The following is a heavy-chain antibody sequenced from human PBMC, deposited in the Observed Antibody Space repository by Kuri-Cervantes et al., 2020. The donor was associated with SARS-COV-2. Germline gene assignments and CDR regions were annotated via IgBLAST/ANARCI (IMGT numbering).Heavy chain of an antibody. CDR3: AMLPRPRNAFDI. Sequence: SVKVSCKTSGYTFTGYYIHWVRQAPGQGLEWMGGIIPIFGTANYAQKFQGRVTITADESTSTAYMELSSLRSEDPAVYYCAMLPRPRNAFDIWGQGTMVTVSS. CDR1: GYTFTGYY. V-gene: IGHV1-69*13. CDR2: IIPIFGTA. J-gene: IGHJ3*02. D-gene: IGHD3-16*01.